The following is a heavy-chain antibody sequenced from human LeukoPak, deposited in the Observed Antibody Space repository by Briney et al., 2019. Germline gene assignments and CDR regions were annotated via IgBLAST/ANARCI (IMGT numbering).Heavy chain of an antibody. J-gene: IGHJ4*02. V-gene: IGHV3-33*01. CDR1: GFTFSSYG. CDR3: ARLYCSSTSCFEAWDY. D-gene: IGHD2-2*01. Sequence: GGSLRLSCAASGFTFSSYGMHWVRQAPGKGLEWVAVIWYDGSNKYYADSVKGRFTISRDNSKNTLYLQMNSLRAEDTAVYYCARLYCSSTSCFEAWDYWGQGTLVTVSS. CDR2: IWYDGSNK.